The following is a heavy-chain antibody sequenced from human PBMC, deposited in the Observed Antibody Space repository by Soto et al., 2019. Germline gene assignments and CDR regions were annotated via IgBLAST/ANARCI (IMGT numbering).Heavy chain of an antibody. CDR2: IIPIFGTA. V-gene: IGHV1-69*01. CDR3: ARDRLTGDPWYYFYY. CDR1: GGTFSSSA. D-gene: IGHD4-17*01. J-gene: IGHJ4*02. Sequence: QVQMVQSGAEVQKTGSSVKVSCQASGGTFSSSAISGVRQAPGQWLEWMRGIIPIFGTANYAQKFQGRVTITADESTSTAYMELSSLRSEDTAVYYCARDRLTGDPWYYFYYWGQGTLVTVSS.